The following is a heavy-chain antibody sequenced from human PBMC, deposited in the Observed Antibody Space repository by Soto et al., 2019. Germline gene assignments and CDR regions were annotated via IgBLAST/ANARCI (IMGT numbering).Heavy chain of an antibody. V-gene: IGHV4-39*01. Sequence: SETLSLTCTVSGDSITSNSYFWAWIRQPPGKGLEWIGSIYYSGTTYYNPSLKSRVTISVDRSKNQFSLNLSSVTAADTAVYYCARLPRKLVGATSNDAFDIWGQGTMVTVPS. CDR2: IYYSGTT. CDR1: GDSITSNSYF. CDR3: ARLPRKLVGATSNDAFDI. J-gene: IGHJ3*02. D-gene: IGHD1-26*01.